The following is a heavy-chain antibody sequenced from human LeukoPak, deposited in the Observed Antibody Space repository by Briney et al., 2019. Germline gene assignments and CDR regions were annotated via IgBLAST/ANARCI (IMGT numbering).Heavy chain of an antibody. V-gene: IGHV4-34*01. J-gene: IGHJ4*02. D-gene: IGHD2-15*01. CDR2: INHSGST. CDR1: GGSFSGYY. CDR3: ARGRYCSGGSCSLRGDY. Sequence: SETLSLTCAVYGGSFSGYYWSWIRQPPGKGLEWIGEINHSGSTNYNPSLKSRVTISVDASKNQFSLKLSSVTAADTVVYYCARGRYCSGGSCSLRGDYWGQGTLVTVSS.